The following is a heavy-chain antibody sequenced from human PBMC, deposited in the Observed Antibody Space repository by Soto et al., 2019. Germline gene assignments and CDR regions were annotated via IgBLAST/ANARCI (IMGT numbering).Heavy chain of an antibody. CDR1: GFTFNSYA. Sequence: EVQLVESGGTLVQPGGSLRLSCSASGFTFNSYAMHWVRQAPGKGLEFVSAISSYGADTYYADSVKGRFAISRDNSKNTRDIQMSSLRAEDTALYYCVKEGYMRSDWYGQFDYWGQGALVTVSS. CDR2: ISSYGADT. CDR3: VKEGYMRSDWYGQFDY. V-gene: IGHV3-64D*06. J-gene: IGHJ4*02. D-gene: IGHD6-19*01.